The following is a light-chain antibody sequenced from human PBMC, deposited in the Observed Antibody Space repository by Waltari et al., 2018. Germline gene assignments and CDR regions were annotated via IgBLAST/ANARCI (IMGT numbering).Light chain of an antibody. Sequence: SVVLSQPPSVSAAPGPTATISCGNNNIEKQYVQWYQQRPGQAPELVVYDDTDRPAGIPERFSGSSSGNTATLTISRVEAGDEADYYCQVWDSDSDHVLVGGGTRLTVL. V-gene: IGLV3-21*02. CDR2: DDT. CDR3: QVWDSDSDHVL. CDR1: NIEKQY. J-gene: IGLJ2*01.